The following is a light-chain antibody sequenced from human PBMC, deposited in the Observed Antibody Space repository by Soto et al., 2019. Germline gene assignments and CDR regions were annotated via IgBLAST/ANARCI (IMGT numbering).Light chain of an antibody. CDR1: QNIDRH. J-gene: IGKJ2*01. Sequence: EIVLTQSPATLSVSPGERATLSCRASQNIDRHLHWYQQKPGQAPRLLIHGASARATGIPARFSGSGSGTEFTLTISSLQSEDFALYFCQQSHKWYTFGQGTKVDIK. CDR3: QQSHKWYT. CDR2: GAS. V-gene: IGKV3-15*01.